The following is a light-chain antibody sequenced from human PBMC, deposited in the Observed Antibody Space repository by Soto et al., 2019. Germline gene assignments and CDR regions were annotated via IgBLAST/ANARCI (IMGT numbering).Light chain of an antibody. J-gene: IGLJ1*01. V-gene: IGLV1-47*01. Sequence: QSALTQPPSASGTPGQRVTISCSGSSSNIGSNYVYWYQQLPGTAPKLLIYRNNQRPSGVPARFSGSKSGTSASLAISGFRSEDEADYYCAAGDYSLSANYVFGTGTRVTV. CDR3: AAGDYSLSANYV. CDR1: SSNIGSNY. CDR2: RNN.